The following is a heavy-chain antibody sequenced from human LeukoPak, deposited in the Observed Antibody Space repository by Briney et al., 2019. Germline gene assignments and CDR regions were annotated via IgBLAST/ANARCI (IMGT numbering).Heavy chain of an antibody. D-gene: IGHD6-6*01. CDR1: GGSISSSSYY. CDR3: ARHSYSSSSPYY. Sequence: SETLSLTCTVSGGSISSSSYYWGWIRQPPGKGLEWIGSIYYSGSTYYNPSLKSRVTISVDTSKNQFSLKLSSVTAADTAVYYCARHSYSSSSPYYWGQGTLVTVSS. V-gene: IGHV4-39*01. CDR2: IYYSGST. J-gene: IGHJ4*02.